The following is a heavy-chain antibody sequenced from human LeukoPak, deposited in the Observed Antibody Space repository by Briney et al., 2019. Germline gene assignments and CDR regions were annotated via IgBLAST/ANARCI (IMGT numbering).Heavy chain of an antibody. CDR1: GGSFSGYY. CDR3: ARQQSSITIFGVVLNWFDP. J-gene: IGHJ5*02. V-gene: IGHV4-59*08. D-gene: IGHD3-3*01. Sequence: MPSETLSLTCAVYGGSFSGYYWSWIRQPPGKGLEWIAYIYYSGSTNYNPFLKSRVTISVDTSKNQFSLRLSSVTAADTAVYYCARQQSSITIFGVVLNWFDPWGQGTLVTVSS. CDR2: IYYSGST.